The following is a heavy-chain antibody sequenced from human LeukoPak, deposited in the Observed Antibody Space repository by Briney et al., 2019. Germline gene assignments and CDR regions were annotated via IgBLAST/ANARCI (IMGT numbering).Heavy chain of an antibody. V-gene: IGHV3-48*01. CDR2: ISSSSSTI. CDR1: GFTFSSYW. CDR3: ARGRGGYYSVMDY. Sequence: GGSLRLSCAASGFTFSSYWMSWVRQAPGKGLEWVSYISSSSSTIYYADSVKGRFTISRDNAKNSLYLQMNSLRAEDTAVYYCARGRGGYYSVMDYWGQGTLVTVSS. J-gene: IGHJ4*02. D-gene: IGHD3-22*01.